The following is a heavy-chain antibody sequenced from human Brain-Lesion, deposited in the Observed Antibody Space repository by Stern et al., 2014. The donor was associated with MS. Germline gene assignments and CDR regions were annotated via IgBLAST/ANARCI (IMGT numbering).Heavy chain of an antibody. CDR2: IFYSGST. CDR1: GGSISSGGYY. J-gene: IGHJ6*02. V-gene: IGHV4-61*02. D-gene: IGHD2-2*01. CDR3: ARGRVVPGFQYYATDV. Sequence: QLQLQESGPGLVKPSQTLSLSCTVSGGSISSGGYYWSWIRQPPGKGLEWIGRIFYSGSTSHNPSLKSRVTISIDTSKNQFSLRLNSMTAADTAVYYCARGRVVPGFQYYATDVWGQGTTVIVSS.